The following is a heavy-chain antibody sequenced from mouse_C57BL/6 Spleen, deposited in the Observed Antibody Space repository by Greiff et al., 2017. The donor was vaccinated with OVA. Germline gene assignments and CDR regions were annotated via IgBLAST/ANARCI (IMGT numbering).Heavy chain of an antibody. Sequence: VQLQQSGPELVKPGASVKISCKASGYTFTDYYMNWVKQSHGKSLEWIGDINPNNGGTSYNQKFKGKATLTVDKSSSTAYMELSSLTSEDSAVYYCERDFPYYYAMGYWCRGTSVTVSS. V-gene: IGHV1-26*01. J-gene: IGHJ4*01. CDR1: GYTFTDYY. CDR2: INPNNGGT. CDR3: ERDFPYYYAMGY.